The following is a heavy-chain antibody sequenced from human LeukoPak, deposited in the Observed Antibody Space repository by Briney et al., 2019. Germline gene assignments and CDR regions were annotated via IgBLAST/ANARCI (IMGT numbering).Heavy chain of an antibody. J-gene: IGHJ6*03. Sequence: ASVKVSCKASGYTFTSYYMHWVRQAPGQGLEWMGIINSSGGSTSYAQKFQGRVTMTRDMSTSTVYMELSSLRSEDTAVYYCARVMRGSSGSTYYYYMDVWGKGTTVTVSS. CDR3: ARVMRGSSGSTYYYYMDV. D-gene: IGHD3-22*01. CDR2: INSSGGST. CDR1: GYTFTSYY. V-gene: IGHV1-46*01.